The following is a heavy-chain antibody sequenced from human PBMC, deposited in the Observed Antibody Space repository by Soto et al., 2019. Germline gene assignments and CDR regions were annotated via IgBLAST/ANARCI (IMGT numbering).Heavy chain of an antibody. CDR1: GGTFSSYT. D-gene: IGHD2-2*01. CDR2: IIPILGIA. CDR3: ARALGYCSSTSCYTAVYWFDP. V-gene: IGHV1-69*02. Sequence: QVQLVQSGAEVKKPGSSVKVSCKASGGTFSSYTISWVRQAPGQGLEWMGRIIPILGIANYAQKFQGRVTITADKSTSTAYMELSSLRSEDTAVYYCARALGYCSSTSCYTAVYWFDPWGLGTLVTVSS. J-gene: IGHJ5*02.